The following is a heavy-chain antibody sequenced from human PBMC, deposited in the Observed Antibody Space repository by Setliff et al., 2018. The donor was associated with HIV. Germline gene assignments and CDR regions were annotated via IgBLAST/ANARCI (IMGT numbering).Heavy chain of an antibody. CDR2: IIPILGIA. CDR1: GGTFSSYA. V-gene: IGHV1-69*10. Sequence: SVKVSCKASGGTFSSYAISWVRQAPGQGLEWMGGIIPILGIANYAQKFQGRVTITTDESTSTAYMELSSLRSEDTAVYYCARKGYSYGHFDYWGQGTLVTVS. J-gene: IGHJ4*02. CDR3: ARKGYSYGHFDY. D-gene: IGHD5-18*01.